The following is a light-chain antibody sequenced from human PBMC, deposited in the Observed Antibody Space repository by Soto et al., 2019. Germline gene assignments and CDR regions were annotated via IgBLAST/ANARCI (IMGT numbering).Light chain of an antibody. Sequence: EIVFTQTPGTLSLFPGERATLSCRASQSIHFNYLAWYQQKPGQAPRLLISGTSSRATGIPDRFSGSGSGTDFTLTISRLEPEDFGVYYCQQYGRSPLVTFGPGTKVDI. CDR3: QQYGRSPLVT. CDR1: QSIHFNY. V-gene: IGKV3-20*01. CDR2: GTS. J-gene: IGKJ3*01.